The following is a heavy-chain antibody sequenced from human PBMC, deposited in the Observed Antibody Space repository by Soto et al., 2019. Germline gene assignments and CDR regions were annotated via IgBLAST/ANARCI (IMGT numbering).Heavy chain of an antibody. V-gene: IGHV1-58*01. CDR3: AAMARGGYFGY. CDR1: GFTFTSSA. Sequence: QMHLVQSGPEVKKPGTSVKVSCKASGFTFTSSAVQWVRQTRGQRLEWIGSIVVGTANTDYAQKFQERVSITRDVSTNTAYLELSSLRSEDTAVYYCAAMARGGYFGYWGQGTLVTVSS. CDR2: IVVGTANT. J-gene: IGHJ4*02. D-gene: IGHD3-22*01.